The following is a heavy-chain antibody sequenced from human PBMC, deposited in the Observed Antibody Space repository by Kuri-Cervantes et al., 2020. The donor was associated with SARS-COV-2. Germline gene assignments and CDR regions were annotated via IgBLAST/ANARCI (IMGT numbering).Heavy chain of an antibody. CDR3: ARVWWEARITDAFDI. J-gene: IGHJ3*02. CDR1: GYTFTSYG. Sequence: ASVKVSCKASGYTFTSYGISWVRQAPGQGLEWMGWISAYNGNTNYAQKLQGRVTMTTDTSTSTAYMELRSLRSDDTAVYYCARVWWEARITDAFDIWGQGTMVTVSS. CDR2: ISAYNGNT. D-gene: IGHD1-26*01. V-gene: IGHV1-18*01.